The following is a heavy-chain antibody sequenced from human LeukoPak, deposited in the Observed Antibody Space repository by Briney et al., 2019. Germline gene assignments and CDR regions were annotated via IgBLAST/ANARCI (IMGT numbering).Heavy chain of an antibody. CDR3: ARVDTAMGLMDV. D-gene: IGHD5-18*01. V-gene: IGHV4-59*01. CDR2: IYYSGST. Sequence: SETLSLTCAVYGGSFSGYYWSWIRQPPGKGLEWIGYIYYSGSTNYNPSLKSRVTISVDTSKNQFSLKLSSVTAADTAVYYCARVDTAMGLMDVWGQGTTVTVSS. J-gene: IGHJ6*02. CDR1: GGSFSGYY.